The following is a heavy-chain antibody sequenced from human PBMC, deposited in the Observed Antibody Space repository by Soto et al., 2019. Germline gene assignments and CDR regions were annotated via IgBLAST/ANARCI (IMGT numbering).Heavy chain of an antibody. J-gene: IGHJ5*02. D-gene: IGHD6-19*01. V-gene: IGHV3-30*18. CDR3: AKSGVDSSGWYRSGLGP. CDR1: GFTFSNYG. CDR2: ISYDGSHT. Sequence: QVQLVESGGGVVQPGKSLRLYSAASGFTFSNYGMHWVRQAPGKGLEWVALISYDGSHTFYIDSVKGRFTISRDRSKNTLYLQMNSLRAEDTAVYFCAKSGVDSSGWYRSGLGPWGQGTLVTVSS.